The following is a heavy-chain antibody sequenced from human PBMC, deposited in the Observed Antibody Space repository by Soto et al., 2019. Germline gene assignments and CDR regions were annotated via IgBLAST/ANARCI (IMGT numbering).Heavy chain of an antibody. J-gene: IGHJ6*02. CDR3: ARGSPSITMVRAVKYYYYGMDV. CDR2: INHSGST. CDR1: GGSFSGYY. D-gene: IGHD3-10*01. Sequence: PSETLSLTCAVYGGSFSGYYWSWIRQPPGKGLEWIGEINHSGSTNYNPSLKSRVTISVDTSKNQFSLKLSSVTAADTAVYYCARGSPSITMVRAVKYYYYGMDVWGQGTTVTVSS. V-gene: IGHV4-34*01.